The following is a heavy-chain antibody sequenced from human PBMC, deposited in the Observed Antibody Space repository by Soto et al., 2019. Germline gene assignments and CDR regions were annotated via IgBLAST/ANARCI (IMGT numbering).Heavy chain of an antibody. CDR1: GYTFTTYD. D-gene: IGHD3-16*01. Sequence: QVQLVQSGAEVKKTGSSVKVSCKASGYTFTTYDINWVRQASGQGLEWMGWMNPDSGMTTYAQSFQGRVTMTRSTSISTAYMELSSLRSEDTAVYYCARGRGGQFDYWGQGTLVSVSS. J-gene: IGHJ4*02. V-gene: IGHV1-8*01. CDR2: MNPDSGMT. CDR3: ARGRGGQFDY.